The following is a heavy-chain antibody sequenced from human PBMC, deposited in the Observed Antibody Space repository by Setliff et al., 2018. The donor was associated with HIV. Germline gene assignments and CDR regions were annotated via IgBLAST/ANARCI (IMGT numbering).Heavy chain of an antibody. CDR2: IVPVRDVT. D-gene: IGHD3-10*01. V-gene: IGHV1-69*04. CDR3: VTPYYSVSGNSDF. J-gene: IGHJ4*02. CDR1: GVTLTTFA. Sequence: GASVKVSCKASGVTLTTFAMYWVRQSPGQGLDWMATIVPVRDVTNYAQKFQGRLTISADTFTRTVYMELSSLRSDDTAVYYCVTPYYSVSGNSDFWGQGTLVTVSS.